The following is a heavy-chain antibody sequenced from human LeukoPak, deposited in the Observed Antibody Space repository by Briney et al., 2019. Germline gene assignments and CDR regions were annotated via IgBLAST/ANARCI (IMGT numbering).Heavy chain of an antibody. J-gene: IGHJ6*02. Sequence: GGSLRLSYAASGFTFSSYSMNWVRQAPGKGLEWVSSISSGSSYIYYADSVKGRFTISRDNAKNSLYLQMNSLRAEDTAVYYCARLTYSYYGMDVWGQGTTVTVSS. CDR2: ISSGSSYI. CDR3: ARLTYSYYGMDV. D-gene: IGHD4-11*01. V-gene: IGHV3-21*01. CDR1: GFTFSSYS.